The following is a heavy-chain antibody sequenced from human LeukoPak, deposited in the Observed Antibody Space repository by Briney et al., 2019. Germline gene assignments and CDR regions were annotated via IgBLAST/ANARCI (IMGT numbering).Heavy chain of an antibody. J-gene: IGHJ4*02. D-gene: IGHD1-1*01. CDR1: GVTFSKYW. CDR3: TKDTFGNEDY. CDR2: IDPDGKTI. V-gene: IGHV3-74*01. Sequence: GGSLRLSCAASGVTFSKYWMHWVRQVPGKGLVWVSRIDPDGKTIDHADSVKGRFTISRDNARNTLYLQMNGLRAEDTAIYYCTKDTFGNEDYWGQGTLVIVSA.